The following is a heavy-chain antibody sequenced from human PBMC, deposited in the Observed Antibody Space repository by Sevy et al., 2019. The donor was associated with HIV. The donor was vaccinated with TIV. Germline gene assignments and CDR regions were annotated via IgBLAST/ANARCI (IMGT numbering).Heavy chain of an antibody. Sequence: SETLSLTCTASGGSLISPTFYWGWVRQPPGERLEWIAAMHYGGNTYYNPSLKGRVAMSVDTSKNQFSLNLTSLTAAGAAVYHCVRDHHLRGRHWFDSWGQGALVTVSS. J-gene: IGHJ5*01. CDR2: MHYGGNT. D-gene: IGHD3-16*01. CDR3: VRDHHLRGRHWFDS. V-gene: IGHV4-39*02. CDR1: GGSLISPTFY.